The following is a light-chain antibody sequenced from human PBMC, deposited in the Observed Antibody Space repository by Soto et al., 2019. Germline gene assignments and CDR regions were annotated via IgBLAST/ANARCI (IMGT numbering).Light chain of an antibody. Sequence: DIQMTQSPSSLSASVGDRATVTCRASQSIDTYLNWYQQRPGQAPKLLIYVASTLNSGVTSRFSGSGSGTYITPTISSLQPEDLATYYRQQNQGIPPTFGQGTRVERK. V-gene: IGKV1-39*01. J-gene: IGKJ1*01. CDR3: QQNQGIPPT. CDR2: VAS. CDR1: QSIDTY.